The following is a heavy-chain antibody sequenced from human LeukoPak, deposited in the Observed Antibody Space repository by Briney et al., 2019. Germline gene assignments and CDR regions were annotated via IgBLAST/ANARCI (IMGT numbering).Heavy chain of an antibody. D-gene: IGHD4-23*01. Sequence: PGGSLRLSCTTYGLTFTGHGFHWLRQVVGKRLEWVAFVRNDGSDTYHANSVKGRFSISRDDSKNTLYLQMNSLRAEDTAIYYCARDRGKDYFDSWGQGTQVIVSS. CDR1: GLTFTGHG. V-gene: IGHV3-30*02. CDR2: VRNDGSDT. J-gene: IGHJ4*02. CDR3: ARDRGKDYFDS.